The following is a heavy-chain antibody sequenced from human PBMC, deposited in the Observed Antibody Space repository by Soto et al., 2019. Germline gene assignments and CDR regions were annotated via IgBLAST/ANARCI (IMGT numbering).Heavy chain of an antibody. Sequence: GGSLRLSCAASGFTFSSYGMHWVRQAPGKGLEWVAVISYDGSNKYYADSVKGRFTISRDNSKNTLYLQMNSLRAEDTAVYYCAKEGDGDFEYFQHWGQGTLVTVSS. J-gene: IGHJ1*01. CDR2: ISYDGSNK. V-gene: IGHV3-30*18. D-gene: IGHD4-17*01. CDR1: GFTFSSYG. CDR3: AKEGDGDFEYFQH.